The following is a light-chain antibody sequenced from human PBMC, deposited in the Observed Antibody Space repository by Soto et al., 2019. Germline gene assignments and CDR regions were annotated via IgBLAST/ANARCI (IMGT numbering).Light chain of an antibody. CDR2: GAS. CDR3: QQYGGSPQT. J-gene: IGKJ1*01. Sequence: EIVLTQSPGTLALSPGEGATLSCRASQSVSKYLAWYQQKPGQAPRLLIYGASSRATGIPDRFSGSGSGTDFTVTISRLEPEDFAVYYCQQYGGSPQTFGPGTKVEIK. V-gene: IGKV3-20*01. CDR1: QSVSKY.